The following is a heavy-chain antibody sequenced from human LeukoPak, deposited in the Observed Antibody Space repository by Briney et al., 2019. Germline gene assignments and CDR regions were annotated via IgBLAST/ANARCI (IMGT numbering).Heavy chain of an antibody. Sequence: GRSPRLSCAASGFNFDAFAMHWVRQAPGKGLEWVAVISFDGRNKYYADSMKGRITISRGNSKNMLYLQVNSLRPEDTATYYCARDIGAHKYDFLSGREPGSVPYYYYGMDVWGQGTTVTVSS. V-gene: IGHV3-30*14. J-gene: IGHJ6*02. CDR1: GFNFDAFA. CDR3: ARDIGAHKYDFLSGREPGSVPYYYYGMDV. D-gene: IGHD3-3*01. CDR2: ISFDGRNK.